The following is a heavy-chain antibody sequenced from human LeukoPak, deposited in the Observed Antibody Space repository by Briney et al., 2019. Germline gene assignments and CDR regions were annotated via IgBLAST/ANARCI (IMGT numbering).Heavy chain of an antibody. J-gene: IGHJ5*02. CDR3: ARNVPKKGWFDP. V-gene: IGHV4-4*09. CDR1: GASNNSFY. Sequence: PSETLSLTCIVSGASNNSFYWSWLRQPPGKGLEWIGYTHPCGNSNYSPSLKSRVTISVDTSTNQFSLKLKSVTAADTAVYYCARNVPKKGWFDPWGQGTLVTVSS. CDR2: THPCGNS.